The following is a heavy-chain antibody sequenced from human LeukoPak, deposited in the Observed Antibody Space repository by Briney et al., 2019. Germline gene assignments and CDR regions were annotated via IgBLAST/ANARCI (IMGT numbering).Heavy chain of an antibody. Sequence: ASVKVSCKASGYVFIDYHLHWVRQAPGQGLEWMGWINPNSGGTNYAQKFQGRVTMTRDTSISTAYMELSRLRSDDTAVYYCARQLGYYYYYMDVWGKGTTVTVSS. J-gene: IGHJ6*03. V-gene: IGHV1-2*02. CDR2: INPNSGGT. CDR1: GYVFIDYH. CDR3: ARQLGYYYYYMDV. D-gene: IGHD3-10*01.